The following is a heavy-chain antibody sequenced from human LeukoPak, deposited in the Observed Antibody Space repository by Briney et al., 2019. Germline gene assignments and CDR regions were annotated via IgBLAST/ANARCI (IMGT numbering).Heavy chain of an antibody. D-gene: IGHD1-1*01. CDR2: ISSSSSDI. CDR1: GFTFSDYY. J-gene: IGHJ4*02. CDR3: TRDLSGWNPPEFVY. V-gene: IGHV3-11*06. Sequence: GGSLRLSCAASGFTFSDYYMGWVRQAPGKGLEWVSSISSSSSDIYYTDSVKGRFTISRDNAKNSLYLQMNSLRAEDTAVYYCTRDLSGWNPPEFVYWGQGTLVTVSS.